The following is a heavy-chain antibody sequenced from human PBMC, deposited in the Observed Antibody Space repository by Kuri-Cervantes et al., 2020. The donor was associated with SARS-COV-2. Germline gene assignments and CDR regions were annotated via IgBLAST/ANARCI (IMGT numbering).Heavy chain of an antibody. CDR2: ISYDGGNT. V-gene: IGHV3-30*03. CDR1: GFIFSTSG. CDR3: ARDPHNY. Sequence: GGSLRLSCAASGFIFSTSGMHWVRQAPGKGLEWVALISYDGGNTYYADSAQGRFTISRDNSEKTLYLEMNSLRAEDTAVYYCARDPHNYWGQGTLVTVSS. J-gene: IGHJ4*02. D-gene: IGHD5-24*01.